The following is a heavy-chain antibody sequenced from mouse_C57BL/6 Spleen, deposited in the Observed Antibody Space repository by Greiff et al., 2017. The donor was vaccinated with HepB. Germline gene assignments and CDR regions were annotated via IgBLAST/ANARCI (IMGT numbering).Heavy chain of an antibody. J-gene: IGHJ2*01. V-gene: IGHV5-17*01. CDR1: GFTFSDYG. CDR2: ISSGSSTI. CDR3: ARGGGSYYFDY. Sequence: EVKLVESGGGLVKPGGSLKLSCAASGFTFSDYGMHWVRQAPEKGLEWVAYISSGSSTIYYADTVKGRFTISRDNAKNTLFLQMTSLRSEATAMYYCARGGGSYYFDYWGQGTTLTVSS.